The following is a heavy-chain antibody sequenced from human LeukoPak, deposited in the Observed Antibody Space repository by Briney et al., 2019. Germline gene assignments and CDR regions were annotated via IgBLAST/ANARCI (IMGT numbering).Heavy chain of an antibody. CDR3: AKDIQLST. D-gene: IGHD5-24*01. CDR1: GFTFSVAA. J-gene: IGHJ3*01. Sequence: GGSLRLSCAASGFTFSVAAMTWVRQAPGKGLEWVSLIGASGESTYYADSVKGRFTISRDNSKNTLPLQMNSLRVEGTAMYFCAKDIQLSTWGLGTMVTVSS. V-gene: IGHV3-23*01. CDR2: IGASGEST.